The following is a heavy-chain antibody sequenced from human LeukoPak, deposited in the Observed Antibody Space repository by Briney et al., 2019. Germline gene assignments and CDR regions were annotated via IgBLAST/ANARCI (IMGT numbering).Heavy chain of an antibody. V-gene: IGHV1-69*05. Sequence: RASVKVSCKASGGTFSSYAISWVRQAPGQGLEWMGGIIPIFGTANYAQKFQGRGTITTDESTSTAYMELSSLRSEDTAVYYCARTGDYDFCSDYHFYYYYYMDVWGKGTTVTVSS. CDR2: IIPIFGTA. J-gene: IGHJ6*03. CDR1: GGTFSSYA. CDR3: ARTGDYDFCSDYHFYYYYYMDV. D-gene: IGHD3-3*01.